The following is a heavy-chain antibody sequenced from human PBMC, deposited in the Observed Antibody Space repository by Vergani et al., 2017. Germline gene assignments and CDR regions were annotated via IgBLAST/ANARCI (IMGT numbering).Heavy chain of an antibody. CDR3: ASSKGIVVVGGRWFDP. J-gene: IGHJ5*02. V-gene: IGHV4-34*01. CDR2: INHSGST. D-gene: IGHD2-21*01. Sequence: QVQLQQWGAGLLKPSDTLSLTRAVYGGSFSGYYWSWIRHPPGKGLECIGEINHSGSTNYNPSLKSRVSISVDTSKNQFSLKLSSVTAADTAVYYCASSKGIVVVGGRWFDPWGQGTLVTVSS. CDR1: GGSFSGYY.